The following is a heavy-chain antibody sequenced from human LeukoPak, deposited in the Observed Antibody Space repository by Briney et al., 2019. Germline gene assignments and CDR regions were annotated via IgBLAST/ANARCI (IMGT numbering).Heavy chain of an antibody. CDR2: ISYDGSNK. CDR1: GFTFSSYA. D-gene: IGHD6-13*01. Sequence: GGSLRLSCAASGFTFSSYAMHWVRQAPGKGLEWVAVISYDGSNKYYADSVKGRFTISRDNSKNTLYLQMNSLRAEDTAVYYCARSPMSSSWQQIDYWGQGTLVTVSS. J-gene: IGHJ4*01. V-gene: IGHV3-30-3*01. CDR3: ARSPMSSSWQQIDY.